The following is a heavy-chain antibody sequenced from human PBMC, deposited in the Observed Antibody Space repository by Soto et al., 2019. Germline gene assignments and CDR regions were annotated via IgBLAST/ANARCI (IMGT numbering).Heavy chain of an antibody. CDR2: IDVGGGSA. CDR3: AKEDDAWTNGHFNV. V-gene: IGHV3-23*01. Sequence: EVQLLESGGGLVQPGGCLRFSCAASGITFNSYDMSWVRQAPGKGLEWVSGIDVGGGSAYYADSVKVRFTIYRDNSKNTLHLQLNSLRSEDTAIYYCAKEDDAWTNGHFNVWGQGTVVTVSS. J-gene: IGHJ3*01. D-gene: IGHD3-3*01. CDR1: GITFNSYD.